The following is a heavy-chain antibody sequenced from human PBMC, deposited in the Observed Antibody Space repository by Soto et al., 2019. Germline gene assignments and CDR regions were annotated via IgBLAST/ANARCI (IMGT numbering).Heavy chain of an antibody. CDR1: GYTFGFFG. CDR3: ARGNLSFEFDP. J-gene: IGHJ5*02. Sequence: QIQLVESGGDVVQPGRSLRLSCTASGYTFGFFGMHWVRQAPGKGLEWVAFISSDGTNTYYADSVRGRFTLSRDKSMRTGYLQMNALIDDDTGLYFRARGNLSFEFDPWGRGTLVTVSS. V-gene: IGHV3-30*03. D-gene: IGHD2-15*01. CDR2: ISSDGTNT.